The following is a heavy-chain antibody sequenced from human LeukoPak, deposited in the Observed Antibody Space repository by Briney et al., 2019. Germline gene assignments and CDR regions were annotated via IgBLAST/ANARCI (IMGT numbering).Heavy chain of an antibody. CDR2: ISGSGGST. Sequence: PGGSLRLSCAASGFTVSSNYMSWVRQAPGKGLEWVSAISGSGGSTYYADSVKGRFTISRDNSKNTLYLQMNSLRAEDTAVYYCANGIPYYGSGFPFDYWGQGTLVTVSS. D-gene: IGHD3-10*01. CDR3: ANGIPYYGSGFPFDY. V-gene: IGHV3-23*01. J-gene: IGHJ4*02. CDR1: GFTVSSNY.